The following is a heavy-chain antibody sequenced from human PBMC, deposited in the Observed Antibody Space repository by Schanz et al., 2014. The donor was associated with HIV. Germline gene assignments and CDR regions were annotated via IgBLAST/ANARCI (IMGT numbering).Heavy chain of an antibody. D-gene: IGHD3-10*01. CDR2: IWYDGSNK. V-gene: IGHV3-33*01. CDR1: GFTFSSYG. J-gene: IGHJ6*02. Sequence: QVQLVESGGGVVQPGRSLRLSCAASGFTFSSYGMHWVRQAPGKGLEWVAVIWYDGSNKYYADSVKGRFTISRDNSKNTLFVQMDSLRAEDTAVYYCARGSGPYYYYYGMDVWGQGTTVTVSS. CDR3: ARGSGPYYYYYGMDV.